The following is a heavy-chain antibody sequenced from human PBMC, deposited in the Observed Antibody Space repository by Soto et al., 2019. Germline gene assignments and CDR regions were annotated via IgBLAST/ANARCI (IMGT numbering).Heavy chain of an antibody. CDR2: IYWDDDK. CDR3: AHSRVDDYGERFDY. CDR1: GFSLSTSGVG. V-gene: IGHV2-5*02. D-gene: IGHD4-17*01. J-gene: IGHJ4*02. Sequence: QITLKESGPTLVKPTQPLTLTCTFSGFSLSTSGVGVGWIRQPPGKALEWLALIYWDDDKRYSPSLKSRLTITKDTSKNQVVLTMTNMDPVYTATYYCAHSRVDDYGERFDYWGQGTLVTVSS.